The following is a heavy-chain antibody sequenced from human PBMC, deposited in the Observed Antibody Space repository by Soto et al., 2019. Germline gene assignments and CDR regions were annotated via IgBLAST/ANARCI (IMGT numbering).Heavy chain of an antibody. J-gene: IGHJ5*02. CDR1: GGSFSGYY. CDR2: INHSGST. CDR3: ARAGTTMVRGGKPGMNGFDP. Sequence: QVQLQQWGAGLLKPSETLSLTCAVYGGSFSGYYWSWIRQPPGKGLEWIGEINHSGSTNYNPSLKDRVTISVDTSRNEVSVKLRSVTGADTAVYYCARAGTTMVRGGKPGMNGFDPWGQGSLVTVSS. V-gene: IGHV4-34*01. D-gene: IGHD3-10*01.